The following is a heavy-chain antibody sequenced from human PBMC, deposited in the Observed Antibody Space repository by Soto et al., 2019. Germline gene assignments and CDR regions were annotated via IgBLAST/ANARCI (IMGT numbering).Heavy chain of an antibody. CDR3: AGARRTESHYDISGYPAESFQY. CDR2: ISSSSSYT. D-gene: IGHD3-22*01. V-gene: IGHV3-11*05. Sequence: LRLSCAASGFTFSSYSMSWILQAPGEGLERVSYISSSSSYTNYADSVKGRFTISRDNAKNSLYLEMNSLRAEDTAGDYCAGARRTESHYDISGYPAESFQYGGQGTLVTVSS. CDR1: GFTFSSYS. J-gene: IGHJ1*01.